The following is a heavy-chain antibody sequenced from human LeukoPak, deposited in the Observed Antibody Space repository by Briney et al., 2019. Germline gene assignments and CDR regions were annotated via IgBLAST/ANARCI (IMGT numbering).Heavy chain of an antibody. CDR2: MNPNTGDT. J-gene: IGHJ4*02. CDR1: GYAFTGYD. Sequence: ASVRVSCKASGYAFTGYDINWVRQATGQGLEWMGWMNPNTGDTGYAQKFQGRLTMTRNTSIDTAYMELSGLRSEDTAIYYCTRGSLSGSSRDYWDQGTLVTVSS. V-gene: IGHV1-8*01. D-gene: IGHD1-26*01. CDR3: TRGSLSGSSRDY.